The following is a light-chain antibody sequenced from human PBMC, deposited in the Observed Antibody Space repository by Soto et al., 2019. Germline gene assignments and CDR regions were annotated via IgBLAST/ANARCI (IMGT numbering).Light chain of an antibody. CDR2: AAS. CDR1: QTIKNY. Sequence: DIQMTQSPSSLSASVGDRVVITCRASQTIKNYLNWYQQKTGEAPKLLIYAASTLQSGVPSRFSGSESGTDFTLAINSVQPEDFETYFYQQSYSFPYTFGQGTDLVIK. J-gene: IGKJ2*01. V-gene: IGKV1-39*01. CDR3: QQSYSFPYT.